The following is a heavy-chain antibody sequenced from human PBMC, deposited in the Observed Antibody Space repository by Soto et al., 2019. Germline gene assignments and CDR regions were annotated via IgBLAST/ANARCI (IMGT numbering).Heavy chain of an antibody. CDR3: AGISTYDILTGYHPPPFDY. V-gene: IGHV4-59*08. D-gene: IGHD3-9*01. CDR2: IYYSGST. J-gene: IGHJ4*02. CDR1: GGSISSYY. Sequence: SETLSLTCTVSGGSISSYYWSWIRQPPGKGLEWIGYIYYSGSTNYNPSLKSRVTISVDTSKNQFSLKLSSVTAADTAVYYCAGISTYDILTGYHPPPFDYWGQGTLVTVSS.